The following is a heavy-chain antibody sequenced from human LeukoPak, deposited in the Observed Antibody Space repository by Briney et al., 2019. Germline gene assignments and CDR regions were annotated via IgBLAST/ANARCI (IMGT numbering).Heavy chain of an antibody. Sequence: GGSLRLSCAASGFTFSGYWMSWVRQAPGKGLEWVANINQHGTDKYYVDSVRGRFTISRDKAKNSLYLQMNSLRAEDTAVYYCAANGGPFDFWGQGTLVTVSS. CDR3: AANGGPFDF. D-gene: IGHD4-23*01. CDR2: INQHGTDK. J-gene: IGHJ4*02. V-gene: IGHV3-7*05. CDR1: GFTFSGYW.